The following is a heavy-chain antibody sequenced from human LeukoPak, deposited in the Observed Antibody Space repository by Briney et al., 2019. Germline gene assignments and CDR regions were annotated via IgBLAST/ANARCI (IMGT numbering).Heavy chain of an antibody. CDR3: ARDQRRYSSSWYGDCGY. CDR1: GYTFTSYG. Sequence: ASVKVSCKASGYTFTSYGISWVRQAPGQALEWMGWISAYNGNTNYAQKLQGRVTMTTDTSTSTACMELRSLRSDDTAVYYCARDQRRYSSSWYGDCGYWGQGTLVTVSS. V-gene: IGHV1-18*01. D-gene: IGHD6-13*01. J-gene: IGHJ4*02. CDR2: ISAYNGNT.